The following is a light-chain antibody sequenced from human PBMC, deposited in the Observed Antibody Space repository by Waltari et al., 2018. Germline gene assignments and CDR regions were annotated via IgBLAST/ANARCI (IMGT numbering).Light chain of an antibody. CDR2: DAS. CDR1: QSVSYY. J-gene: IGKJ4*01. Sequence: EIVLTQSPATLSLSPGERATLSCRASQSVSYYLAWYQQRPGQAPRLLIYDASSRATGSPTRFSGSGSETDFTLTICSLEPEDFAVYYCQQRRSWPLTFGGATKVEI. V-gene: IGKV3-11*01. CDR3: QQRRSWPLT.